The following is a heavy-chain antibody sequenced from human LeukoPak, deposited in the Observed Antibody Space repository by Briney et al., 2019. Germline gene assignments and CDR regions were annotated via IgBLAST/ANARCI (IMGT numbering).Heavy chain of an antibody. CDR1: GYTFTSYG. Sequence: GASVKVSCKAPGYTFTSYGISWVRQAPGQGLEWMGWISAYNGNTNYAQKLQGRVTMTTGTSTSTAYMELRSLRSDDTAVYYCARDLHYYDSSGLDAFDIWGQGTMVTVSS. CDR2: ISAYNGNT. CDR3: ARDLHYYDSSGLDAFDI. D-gene: IGHD3-22*01. J-gene: IGHJ3*02. V-gene: IGHV1-18*01.